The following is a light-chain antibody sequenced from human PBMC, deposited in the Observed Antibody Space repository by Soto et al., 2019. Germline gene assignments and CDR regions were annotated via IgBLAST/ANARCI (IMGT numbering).Light chain of an antibody. J-gene: IGKJ5*01. CDR3: EKYSSVNT. V-gene: IGKV1-27*01. CDR1: QGISTF. CDR2: AAS. Sequence: DIQMTQSPSPLSASAGDRVTITCRASQGISTFLAWYHQKPGKVPKLLLSAASTLQSGVATRFSGSGSRTDFTPTITSLQPEGVGTYYCEKYSSVNTFGQGTRLEIK.